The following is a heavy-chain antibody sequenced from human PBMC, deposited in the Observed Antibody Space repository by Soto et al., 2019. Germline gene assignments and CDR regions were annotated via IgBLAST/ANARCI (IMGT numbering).Heavy chain of an antibody. CDR3: ARGGSSGWYSFDY. V-gene: IGHV1-69*02. J-gene: IGHJ4*02. CDR2: IIPILGIA. CDR1: GGTFSSYT. D-gene: IGHD6-19*01. Sequence: QVQLVQSGAEVKKPGSSVKVSCKASGGTFSSYTISWVRQAPGQGLEWMGRIIPILGIANYAQKFQGRVTITADKSTSTAYMELSSLRSEDTAVSYCARGGSSGWYSFDYWGQGTLVTVPS.